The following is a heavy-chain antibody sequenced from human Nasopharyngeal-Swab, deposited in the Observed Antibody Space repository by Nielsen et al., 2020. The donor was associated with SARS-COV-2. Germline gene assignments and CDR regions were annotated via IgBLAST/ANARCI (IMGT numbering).Heavy chain of an antibody. J-gene: IGHJ6*02. D-gene: IGHD3-10*01. V-gene: IGHV1-69*06. CDR2: IIPIFGTA. CDR3: ARGGERAYYHYGMDV. Sequence: SVKVSCKVSGYTLTELSMHWVRQAPGQGLEWMGGIIPIFGTANYAQKFQGRVTITADKSTSTAYMELSSLRSEDTAVYYCARGGERAYYHYGMDVWGQGTTVTVSS. CDR1: GYTLTELS.